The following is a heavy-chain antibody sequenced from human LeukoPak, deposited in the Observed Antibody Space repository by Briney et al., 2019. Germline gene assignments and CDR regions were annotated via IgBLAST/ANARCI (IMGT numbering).Heavy chain of an antibody. Sequence: GGSLRLSCAASGFTVSSNYMSWVRQAPAKGLEWVSVIYSGGSTYYPDSVKGRFTISRDNSKNTLYLQMNSLRAEDTAVYYCARVGRRGAFDIWGQGTMVTVSS. CDR2: IYSGGST. V-gene: IGHV3-53*01. J-gene: IGHJ3*02. CDR3: ARVGRRGAFDI. CDR1: GFTVSSNY. D-gene: IGHD1-14*01.